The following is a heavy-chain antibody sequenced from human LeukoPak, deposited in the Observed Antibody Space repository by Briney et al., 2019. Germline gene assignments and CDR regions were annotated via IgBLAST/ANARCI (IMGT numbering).Heavy chain of an antibody. Sequence: TSETLSLTCAVYGGSFSGYYWSWIRQPPGKGLEWIGSIYYSGSTYYNPSLKSRVTISVDTSKNQFSLKLNSVTATDTAVYYCARHYGPWGQGTLVTVSS. D-gene: IGHD3-16*01. CDR2: IYYSGST. J-gene: IGHJ4*02. CDR3: ARHYGP. V-gene: IGHV4-34*01. CDR1: GGSFSGYY.